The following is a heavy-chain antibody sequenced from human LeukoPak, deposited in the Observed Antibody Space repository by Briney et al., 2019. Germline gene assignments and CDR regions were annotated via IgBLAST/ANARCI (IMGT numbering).Heavy chain of an antibody. CDR3: ARDRGDNWFDP. D-gene: IGHD3-10*01. V-gene: IGHV1-69*06. CDR1: GGTFSSYA. J-gene: IGHJ5*02. CDR2: IIPIFGTA. Sequence: EASVKVSCKASGGTFSSYAISWVRQAPGQGLEWMGGIIPIFGTANYAQKFQGRVTITADKSTSTAYMELSRLRSEDTAVYYCARDRGDNWFDPWGQGTLVTVSS.